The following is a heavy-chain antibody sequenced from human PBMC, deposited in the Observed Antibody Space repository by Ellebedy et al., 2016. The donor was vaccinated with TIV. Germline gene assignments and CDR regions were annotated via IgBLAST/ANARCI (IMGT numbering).Heavy chain of an antibody. CDR2: IYSAGNT. D-gene: IGHD1-26*01. J-gene: IGHJ4*02. Sequence: GGSLRLSCAVSGFTISSNHMSWVRQAPGKGLEWVSIIYSAGNTYYADSAKGRFTISRDTSKNTLYLQMNSLRGEDTAVYYCARVDLGLAFHYWGRGALVTVSS. CDR3: ARVDLGLAFHY. CDR1: GFTISSNH. V-gene: IGHV3-53*01.